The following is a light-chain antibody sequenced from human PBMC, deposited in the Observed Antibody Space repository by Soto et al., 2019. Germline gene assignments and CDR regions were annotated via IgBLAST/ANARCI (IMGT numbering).Light chain of an antibody. CDR1: QSVSSY. CDR3: QQRSNWPT. V-gene: IGKV3-11*01. J-gene: IGKJ2*01. CDR2: DAS. Sequence: EIVLTQSPATLSLSPGERATLSCRASQSVSSYLAWYQQKPGQAPRLLIYDASNRATGIPARFSGSGSGTDFTLAISCLEPEDFAVYYCQQRSNWPTFGQGTKLEIK.